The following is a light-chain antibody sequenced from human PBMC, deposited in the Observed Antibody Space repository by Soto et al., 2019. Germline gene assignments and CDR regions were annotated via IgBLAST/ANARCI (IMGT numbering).Light chain of an antibody. CDR3: QQDHNWPAYT. CDR1: QSVSTN. J-gene: IGKJ2*01. CDR2: GAS. Sequence: EIVMTQSPATLSVSPGERATLSCRASQSVSTNLAWYQQKPGQAPRLLMYGASTRATGIPARFSGSGSGTEFTPAISSLQSEDCVVYYCQQDHNWPAYTFGQGTKLEIK. V-gene: IGKV3-15*01.